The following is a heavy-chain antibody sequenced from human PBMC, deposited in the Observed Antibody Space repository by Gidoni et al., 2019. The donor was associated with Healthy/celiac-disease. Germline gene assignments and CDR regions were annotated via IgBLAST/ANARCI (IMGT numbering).Heavy chain of an antibody. Sequence: QVQLVESGGGVVQPGMSLRLSCAASGFPFSSYAMHWVRQAPGKGLEWVAVISYDGSNKYYADSVKGRFTISRDNSKNTLYLQMNSLRAEDTAVYYCARDTTMVRGVIYYWGQGTLVTVSS. J-gene: IGHJ4*02. CDR2: ISYDGSNK. D-gene: IGHD3-10*01. CDR1: GFPFSSYA. V-gene: IGHV3-30-3*01. CDR3: ARDTTMVRGVIYY.